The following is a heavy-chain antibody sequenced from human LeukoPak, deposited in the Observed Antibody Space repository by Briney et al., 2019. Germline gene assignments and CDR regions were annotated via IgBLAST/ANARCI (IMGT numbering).Heavy chain of an antibody. Sequence: PSETLSLSCAVYGGSFSGYYWSWIRQPPGKGLEWIGEINHSGSTNYNPSLKSRVTISVVTSKNQFSLKLSSVTAADTAVYYCARGEYGSGSYQRVQKGNGMDVWGKGSTVTVSS. D-gene: IGHD3-10*01. CDR2: INHSGST. V-gene: IGHV4-34*01. J-gene: IGHJ6*04. CDR3: ARGEYGSGSYQRVQKGNGMDV. CDR1: GGSFSGYY.